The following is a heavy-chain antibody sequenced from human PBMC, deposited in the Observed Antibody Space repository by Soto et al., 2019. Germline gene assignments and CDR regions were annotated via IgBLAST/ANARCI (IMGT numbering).Heavy chain of an antibody. D-gene: IGHD2-15*01. CDR3: AREGGDCSGGSCYYYYMDV. CDR1: GFTFSSYS. V-gene: IGHV3-21*01. Sequence: EVQLVESGGGLVKPGGSLRLSCAASGFTFSSYSMNWVRQAPGKGLEWVSSISSSSSYIYYADSVKGRFTISRDNAKNSLYLQMNSLRAEDTAVYYCAREGGDCSGGSCYYYYMDVWGKGPRSPSP. J-gene: IGHJ6*03. CDR2: ISSSSSYI.